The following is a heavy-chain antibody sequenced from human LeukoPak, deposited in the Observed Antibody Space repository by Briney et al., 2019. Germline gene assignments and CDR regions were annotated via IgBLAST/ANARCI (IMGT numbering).Heavy chain of an antibody. J-gene: IGHJ4*02. CDR2: ISGSGGST. Sequence: GGSLRLSRAASGFTFSSYAMSWVRQAPGKGLEWVSAISGSGGSTYYADSVKGRFTISRDNSKNTLYLQMNSLRAEDTAVYYCAKDLLGFLEWLSPYYFDYWGQGTLVTVSS. V-gene: IGHV3-23*01. CDR3: AKDLLGFLEWLSPYYFDY. D-gene: IGHD3-3*01. CDR1: GFTFSSYA.